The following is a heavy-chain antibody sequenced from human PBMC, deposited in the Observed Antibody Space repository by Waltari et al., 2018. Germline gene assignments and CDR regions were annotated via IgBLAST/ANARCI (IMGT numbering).Heavy chain of an antibody. D-gene: IGHD1-1*01. J-gene: IGHJ4*02. Sequence: EVQLVESGGGLVQPGGSLSLSCAASGFTFTRYWMSWVRQAAGKGREWVANKNKGGSDKNYVASVKGRFTISRDNAKNSLYLQMNSLRAEDTAVYYCARTGDDYWGQGTLVTVSS. V-gene: IGHV3-7*03. CDR1: GFTFTRYW. CDR2: KNKGGSDK. CDR3: ARTGDDY.